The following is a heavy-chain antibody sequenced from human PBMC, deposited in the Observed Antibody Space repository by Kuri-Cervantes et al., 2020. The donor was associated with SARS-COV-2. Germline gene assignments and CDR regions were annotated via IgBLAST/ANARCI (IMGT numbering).Heavy chain of an antibody. V-gene: IGHV4-34*01. D-gene: IGHD4-11*01. J-gene: IGHJ5*02. Sequence: SETLSLTCAVYGGSFSGYYWSWIRQPPGKGLEWIGEINHSGSTNYNPSLKSRVTISVDTSKNQFSLKLSSVTAADTAVYYCARAATVTTRGWFDPWGQGTLVTVSS. CDR2: INHSGST. CDR1: GGSFSGYY. CDR3: ARAATVTTRGWFDP.